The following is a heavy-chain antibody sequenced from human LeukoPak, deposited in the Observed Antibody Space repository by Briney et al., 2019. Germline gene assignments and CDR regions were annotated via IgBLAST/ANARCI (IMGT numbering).Heavy chain of an antibody. J-gene: IGHJ4*02. CDR3: ARVPTVTFFDY. Sequence: SETLSLTCTVSGGSISTSSYYWGWVRQPPGKGLEWIGNSGSTYYSPSLKSRVTISLDTSRNQFSLKLNSVTAADTAVYYCARVPTVTFFDYWGQGTLVTVSS. CDR1: GGSISTSSYY. D-gene: IGHD4-17*01. CDR2: SGST. V-gene: IGHV4-39*07.